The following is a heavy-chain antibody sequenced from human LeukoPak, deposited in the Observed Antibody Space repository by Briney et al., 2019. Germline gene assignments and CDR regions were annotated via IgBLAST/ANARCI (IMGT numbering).Heavy chain of an antibody. CDR2: ISNSGSTI. V-gene: IGHV3-11*01. Sequence: GGSLRLSCAASGFTFSDYYMSWIRQAPGKGLEWVSYISNSGSTIYYADSVKGRFFISRDNAKNSLYLQMNSLRAEDTAVYYCARAPKFRLVGVPKGPFDPWGQGTLVTVPS. CDR1: GFTFSDYY. CDR3: ARAPKFRLVGVPKGPFDP. J-gene: IGHJ5*02. D-gene: IGHD1-26*01.